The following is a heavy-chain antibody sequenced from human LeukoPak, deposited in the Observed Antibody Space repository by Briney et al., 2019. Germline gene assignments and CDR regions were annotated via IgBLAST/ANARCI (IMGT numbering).Heavy chain of an antibody. J-gene: IGHJ6*02. Sequence: PGRSLRLSCAASGFNFSSYAMPSVRQAPGKGLEYVSAISSNGGSTYYANSVKGRFTISRDNSKNTLYLQMGSLRAEDLAVYYCARSDYGDYPHVLYYYGMDVWGQGTAVTVSS. CDR2: ISSNGGST. D-gene: IGHD4-17*01. V-gene: IGHV3-64*01. CDR1: GFNFSSYA. CDR3: ARSDYGDYPHVLYYYGMDV.